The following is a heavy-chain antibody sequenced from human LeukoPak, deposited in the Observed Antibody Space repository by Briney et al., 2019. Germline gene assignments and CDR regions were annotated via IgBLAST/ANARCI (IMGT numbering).Heavy chain of an antibody. CDR1: GFTFSSYA. D-gene: IGHD1-14*01. V-gene: IGHV3-23*01. CDR2: ISGSGGST. CDR3: ARGVEPLAANTLAY. Sequence: PGGSLRLSCAATGFTFSSYAMSWVRQAPGKGLEWVADISGSGGSTYYADSVQGRFTISRDNSKNTLYLEMNSLSPDDTAVYYCARGVEPLAANTLAYWGQGTLVTVSS. J-gene: IGHJ4*02.